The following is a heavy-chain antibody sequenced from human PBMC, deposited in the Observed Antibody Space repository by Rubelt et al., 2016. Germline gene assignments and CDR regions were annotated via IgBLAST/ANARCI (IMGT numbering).Heavy chain of an antibody. CDR2: IYYSGST. J-gene: IGHJ4*02. V-gene: IGHV4-39*01. CDR3: ARLSSGWYYFDY. CDR1: GGSISSSSYY. D-gene: IGHD6-19*01. Sequence: QLQLRESGPGLVKPSETLSLTCTVSGGSISSSSYYWGWIRQPPGKGLEWIGSIYYSGSTYYNPSLKSRVTRPLDTSKYQFSLKLSSLTAADTAVYYCARLSSGWYYFDYWGQGTLVTVSS.